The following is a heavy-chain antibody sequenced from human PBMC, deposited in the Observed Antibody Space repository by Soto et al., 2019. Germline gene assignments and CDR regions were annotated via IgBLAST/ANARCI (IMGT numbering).Heavy chain of an antibody. D-gene: IGHD3-10*01. Sequence: SVKVSCKASGGTFSNYAISWVRPAPGQGLEWMGGIIPIFGTANYAQKFQGRVTITADESTSTAYMELSSLRSEDTAVYYCARSHHYYGSGSYILGYFAYWGQGTRVPVSS. V-gene: IGHV1-69*13. CDR2: IIPIFGTA. CDR1: GGTFSNYA. CDR3: ARSHHYYGSGSYILGYFAY. J-gene: IGHJ4*02.